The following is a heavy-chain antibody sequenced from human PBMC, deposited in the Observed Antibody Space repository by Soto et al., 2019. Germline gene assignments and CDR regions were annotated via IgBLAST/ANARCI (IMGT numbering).Heavy chain of an antibody. J-gene: IGHJ4*02. V-gene: IGHV4-30-2*01. CDR2: IPVTGYT. Sequence: QLQLRESGSRLVQPSQTLTLICSVSGDSITSGSYSWSWIRQAPGKGLEWIGNIPVTGYTSFSPSLRRRLTMSVDTSPNQFSLALHSVTAADTAVYYCARGGALRPYGHVPLAFWGQGTLVTVSS. CDR3: ARGGALRPYGHVPLAF. CDR1: GDSITSGSYS. D-gene: IGHD3-16*01.